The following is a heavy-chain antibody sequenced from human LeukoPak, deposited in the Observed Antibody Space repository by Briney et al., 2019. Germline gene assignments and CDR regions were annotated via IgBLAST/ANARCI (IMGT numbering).Heavy chain of an antibody. V-gene: IGHV1-18*01. CDR2: ISAYNGNT. J-gene: IGHJ6*03. CDR1: GYTFTSYG. CDR3: AREVAAAGTGSLIYYYMDV. Sequence: VASVKVSCKASGYTFTSYGISWVRQAPGQGLEWMGWISAYNGNTNYAQKLQGRVTMTTDTSTSTAYMELRSLRSDDTAVYYCAREVAAAGTGSLIYYYMDVWGKGTTVTVSS. D-gene: IGHD6-13*01.